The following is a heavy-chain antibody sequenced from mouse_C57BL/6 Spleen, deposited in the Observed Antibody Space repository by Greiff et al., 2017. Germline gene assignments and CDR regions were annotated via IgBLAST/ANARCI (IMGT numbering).Heavy chain of an antibody. J-gene: IGHJ2*01. CDR1: GFTFSSYG. V-gene: IGHV5-6*01. CDR2: ISSGGSYT. CDR3: ARLIKGDYFDY. Sequence: EVMLVESGGDLVKPGGSLKLSCAASGFTFSSYGMSWVRQTPDKRLEWVATISSGGSYTYYPDSVKGRFTISRDNAKNTLYLQMSSLKSEDTAMYYCARLIKGDYFDYWGQGTTLTVSS.